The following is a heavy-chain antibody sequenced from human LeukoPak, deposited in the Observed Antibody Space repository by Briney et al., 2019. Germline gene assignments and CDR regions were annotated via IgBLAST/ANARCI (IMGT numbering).Heavy chain of an antibody. CDR3: ARVTRIQLWPDI. V-gene: IGHV4-61*02. CDR1: GGSISSGSYY. Sequence: RTSETLSLTCTVSGGSISSGSYYWSWIRQPAGKGLEWIGRIYTSGSTNYNPSLKSRVTISVDTSKNQCSLKLSSVTAADTAVYYCARVTRIQLWPDIWGQGTMVAVSS. D-gene: IGHD5-18*01. CDR2: IYTSGST. J-gene: IGHJ3*02.